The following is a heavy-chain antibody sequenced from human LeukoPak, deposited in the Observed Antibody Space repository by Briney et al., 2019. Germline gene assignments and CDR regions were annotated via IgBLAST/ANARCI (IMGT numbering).Heavy chain of an antibody. V-gene: IGHV3-74*01. CDR2: INSDGSST. D-gene: IGHD6-13*01. CDR1: GFTFSSYW. CDR3: ARRADDSSWSYFDF. J-gene: IGHJ4*02. Sequence: PGGSLRLSCAASGFTFSSYWMHWVRQAPGKGLVWVSRINSDGSSTSYADFVRGRFTISRDNAKNTLYLQMNSLRAEDTAVYYCARRADDSSWSYFDFWGQGTLATVSS.